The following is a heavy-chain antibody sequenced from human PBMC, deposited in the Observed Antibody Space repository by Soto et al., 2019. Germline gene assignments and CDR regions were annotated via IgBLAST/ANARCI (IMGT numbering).Heavy chain of an antibody. CDR2: VHYRGVT. V-gene: IGHV4-59*02. J-gene: IGHJ4*02. Sequence: SDTVSLTCSCSVGSVNVYYCSWIRQPPGKGLEWIGYVHYRGVTHYNPSLQSRVTMSIDTSNNRFSLRLNSVTATETAVYYCARAPAEYYDDKGKGRRYLDSWGPGALVTVS. CDR1: VGSVNVYY. D-gene: IGHD3-16*01. CDR3: ARAPAEYYDDKGKGRRYLDS.